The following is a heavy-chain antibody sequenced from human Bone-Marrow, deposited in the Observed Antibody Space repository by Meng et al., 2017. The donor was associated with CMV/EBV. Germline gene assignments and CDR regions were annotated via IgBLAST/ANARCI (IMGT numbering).Heavy chain of an antibody. CDR2: IYYSGST. J-gene: IGHJ6*02. CDR1: GGSVSSGSYY. V-gene: IGHV4-61*01. CDR3: ARSQSPYDFWSGYYIPGGYYYYYGMDV. D-gene: IGHD3-3*01. Sequence: SETLSLTCTVSGGSVSSGSYYWSWIRQPPGKGLEWIGYIYYSGSTNYNPSLKSRVTISVDTSKNQFSLKLSSVTAADTAVYYCARSQSPYDFWSGYYIPGGYYYYYGMDVWGQGTMVTVSS.